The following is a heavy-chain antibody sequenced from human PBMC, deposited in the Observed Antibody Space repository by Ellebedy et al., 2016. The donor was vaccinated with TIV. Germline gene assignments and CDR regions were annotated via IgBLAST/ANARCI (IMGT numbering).Heavy chain of an antibody. Sequence: SETLSLTXNVSGVSVSSGDYYWSWIRQPPGKGLEWIGYIYPGGRRKSNPSLQSRVAISIDTSNNQFSLRLTSLTAADTAVYYCARETNWYYFDFWGQGSLVTVSS. CDR3: ARETNWYYFDF. J-gene: IGHJ4*02. D-gene: IGHD7-27*01. V-gene: IGHV4-30-4*01. CDR2: IYPGGRR. CDR1: GVSVSSGDYY.